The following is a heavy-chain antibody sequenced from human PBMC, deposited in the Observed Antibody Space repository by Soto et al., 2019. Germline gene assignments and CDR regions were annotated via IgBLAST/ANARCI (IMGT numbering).Heavy chain of an antibody. J-gene: IGHJ4*02. CDR2: ISSGGSSI. CDR3: ASLAIGTIIRGAPDF. CDR1: GFTFSDYY. V-gene: IGHV3-11*01. D-gene: IGHD3-10*01. Sequence: GGSLRLSCAASGFTFSDYYMTWIRQAPGKGLEWVSYISSGGSSIYYADSVKGRLTISRDNAKNSLYLQMNSLRAEDTAMYYCASLAIGTIIRGAPDFWGQGTLVTVS.